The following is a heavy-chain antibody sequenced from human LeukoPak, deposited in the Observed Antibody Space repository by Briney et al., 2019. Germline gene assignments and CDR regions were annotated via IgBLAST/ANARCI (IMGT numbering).Heavy chain of an antibody. J-gene: IGHJ4*02. CDR1: GFTFSNYD. Sequence: GGSLRLSCVASGFTFSNYDMSWVRQAPGKGLEWVSGITTNGGSTYYSDSVKGRLTTSRDNSKNTLYLQMNSLRVEDTAVYFCAKTSGGNYWGQGTLVTVSS. D-gene: IGHD2-15*01. V-gene: IGHV3-23*01. CDR3: AKTSGGNY. CDR2: ITTNGGST.